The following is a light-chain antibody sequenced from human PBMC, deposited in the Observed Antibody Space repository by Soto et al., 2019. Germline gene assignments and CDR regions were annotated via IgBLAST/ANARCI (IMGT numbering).Light chain of an antibody. J-gene: IGKJ4*01. V-gene: IGKV3-20*01. CDR2: GAS. Sequence: DIVLTQSPGTLSLPPGERAILSCSASQSVSSSHLAWYQQKPGQAPRLLIYGASSRATGIPDGFSGSGSGTDFSLTISRLEPEDFAVYYCQHYGTSPPALTFGGGTKVEIK. CDR1: QSVSSSH. CDR3: QHYGTSPPALT.